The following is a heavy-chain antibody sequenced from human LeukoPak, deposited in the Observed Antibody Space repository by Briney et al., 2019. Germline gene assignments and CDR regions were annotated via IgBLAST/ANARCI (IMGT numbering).Heavy chain of an antibody. V-gene: IGHV1-2*02. CDR2: ISPKSGVT. J-gene: IGHJ5*02. CDR1: GYIFTGYY. Sequence: ASVKVSCKASGYIFTGYYMHWVRQAPGQGLEWMGWISPKSGVTNYAQKFQGRVTMTSDTSISTAYMELSRLTSDDTAVYYCARPEGSYYYGPGVLFDPWGQGTLVTVSS. D-gene: IGHD3-10*01. CDR3: ARPEGSYYYGPGVLFDP.